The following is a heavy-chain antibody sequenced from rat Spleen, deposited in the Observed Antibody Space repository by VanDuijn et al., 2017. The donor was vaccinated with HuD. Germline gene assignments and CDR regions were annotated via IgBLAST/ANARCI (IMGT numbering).Heavy chain of an antibody. CDR3: ATRDGGYPG. V-gene: IGHV5S10*01. Sequence: EVQLVESDGGLVQPGRSLKLSCAASGFTFSDYYMTWVRQAPTKGLEWVATITYDGSSTYYRDSVKGRFTISRDTVKSTLYLQMDSLRSEDTATYYCATRDGGYPGWGQGTLVTVSS. D-gene: IGHD1-11*01. J-gene: IGHJ3*01. CDR2: ITYDGSST. CDR1: GFTFSDYY.